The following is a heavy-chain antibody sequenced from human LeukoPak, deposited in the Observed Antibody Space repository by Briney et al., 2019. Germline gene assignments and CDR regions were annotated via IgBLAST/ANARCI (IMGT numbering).Heavy chain of an antibody. V-gene: IGHV3-7*03. CDR1: GFTFSSYW. Sequence: HPGGSLRLSCAASGFTFSSYWMNWVRQAPGKGLEWVANIKQDGSEKYYVDSVKGRFTISRDNAKNSLYLQMNSLRVEGTAVFYCARDQYDTWSRRGNFDSWGQGTLVIVSS. CDR2: IKQDGSEK. CDR3: ARDQYDTWSRRGNFDS. D-gene: IGHD3-3*01. J-gene: IGHJ4*02.